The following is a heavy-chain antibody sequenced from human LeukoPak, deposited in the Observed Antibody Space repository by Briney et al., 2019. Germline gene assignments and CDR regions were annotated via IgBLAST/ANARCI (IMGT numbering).Heavy chain of an antibody. V-gene: IGHV4-34*01. Sequence: PSETLSLTCAVYGGSSSGYYWSWIRQPPGKGLEWIGEINHSGSTNYNPSLKSRVTISVDTSKNQFSLKLSSVTAADTAVYYCARLYYYGSGSKLGNYWGQGTLVTVSS. J-gene: IGHJ4*02. CDR3: ARLYYYGSGSKLGNY. D-gene: IGHD3-10*01. CDR2: INHSGST. CDR1: GGSSSGYY.